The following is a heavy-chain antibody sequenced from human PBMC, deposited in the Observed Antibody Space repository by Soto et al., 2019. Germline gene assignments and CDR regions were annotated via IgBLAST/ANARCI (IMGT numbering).Heavy chain of an antibody. CDR3: ARAEEQQLVTNYYYYGMDV. V-gene: IGHV4-31*03. CDR1: GGSISSGGYY. D-gene: IGHD6-13*01. Sequence: SETLSLTCTVSGGSISSGGYYWSWIRQHPGKGLEWIGYIYYSGSTYYNPSLKSRVTISVDTSKNQFSLKLSSVTAADTAVYYCARAEEQQLVTNYYYYGMDVWGQGTTVTVSS. J-gene: IGHJ6*02. CDR2: IYYSGST.